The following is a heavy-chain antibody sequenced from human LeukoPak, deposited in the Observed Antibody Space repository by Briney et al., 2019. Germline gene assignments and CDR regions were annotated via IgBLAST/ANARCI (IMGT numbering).Heavy chain of an antibody. CDR1: GGSINSGSYY. J-gene: IGHJ5*02. CDR2: IYTSGST. CDR3: ARDLSGSRNNWFDP. D-gene: IGHD3-9*01. V-gene: IGHV4-61*02. Sequence: SEXXSXTCTVSGGSINSGSYYWGWIRQPAGKGREWVGRIYTSGSTNYKPSRKSRVTMTVKTNKKEFSQKESSVTAADTAVYYCARDLSGSRNNWFDPWGQGTLVTVSS.